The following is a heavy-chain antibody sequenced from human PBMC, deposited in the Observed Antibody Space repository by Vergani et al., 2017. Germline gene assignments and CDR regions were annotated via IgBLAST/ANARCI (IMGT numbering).Heavy chain of an antibody. CDR1: GFTFSSYS. Sequence: EVQLVESGGGLVKPGGSLRLSCAASGFTFSSYSMNWVRQAPGKGLEWVSSISSSSSYIYYADSVKGRFTISRDNAKNSLYLRMNSLRAEDTAVYYCARDSYGSWSYYRVHAFDIWGQGTMVTVSS. J-gene: IGHJ3*02. D-gene: IGHD3-10*01. CDR2: ISSSSSYI. CDR3: ARDSYGSWSYYRVHAFDI. V-gene: IGHV3-21*01.